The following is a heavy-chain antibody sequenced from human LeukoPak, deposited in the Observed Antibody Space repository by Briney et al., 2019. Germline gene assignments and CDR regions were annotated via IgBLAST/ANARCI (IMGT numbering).Heavy chain of an antibody. Sequence: GGSLRLSCAASGFTFSTYTMYWVRQPPGKGLEWVSSISSSSSYIYYADSVKGRFTISRDNAKNSLYLQMSNLRAEDTAVYFCARGGGLDVWGQGATVTVSS. J-gene: IGHJ6*02. D-gene: IGHD3-16*01. V-gene: IGHV3-21*04. CDR1: GFTFSTYT. CDR2: ISSSSSYI. CDR3: ARGGGLDV.